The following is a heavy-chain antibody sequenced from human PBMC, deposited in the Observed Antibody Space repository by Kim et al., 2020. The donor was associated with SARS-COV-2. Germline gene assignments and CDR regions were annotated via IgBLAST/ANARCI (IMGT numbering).Heavy chain of an antibody. CDR3: ARDGIAAAGLINWFDP. Sequence: GGSLRLSCAASGFTFSSYGMHWVRQAPGKGLEWVAVIWYDGSNKYYADSVKGRFTISRDNSKNTLYLQMNSLRAEDTAVYYCARDGIAAAGLINWFDPWGQGTLVTVSS. V-gene: IGHV3-33*01. D-gene: IGHD6-13*01. CDR2: IWYDGSNK. J-gene: IGHJ5*02. CDR1: GFTFSSYG.